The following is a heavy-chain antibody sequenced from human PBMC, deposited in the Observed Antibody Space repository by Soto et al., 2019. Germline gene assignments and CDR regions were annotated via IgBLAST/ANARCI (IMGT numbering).Heavy chain of an antibody. J-gene: IGHJ6*03. D-gene: IGHD2-15*01. CDR3: ARGRWGPCDGVRCYHRGANSYMDV. V-gene: IGHV1-3*01. CDR1: GYNFTNYA. Sequence: QVQLVQSGAEVKEPGASVKVSCKTSGYNFTNYALHWVRQAPGQRLEWMGWVNAGNGDTKYSQKFQGRVTITRDTSAKTAYMELSSLRSEDSALYFCARGRWGPCDGVRCYHRGANSYMDVWGKGTTVTVSS. CDR2: VNAGNGDT.